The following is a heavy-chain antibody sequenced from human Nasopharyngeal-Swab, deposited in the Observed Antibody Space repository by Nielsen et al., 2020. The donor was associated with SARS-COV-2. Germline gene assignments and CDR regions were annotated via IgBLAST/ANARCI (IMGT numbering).Heavy chain of an antibody. CDR1: VGSFSGYY. CDR3: ARRETIVGSFDY. V-gene: IGHV4-59*08. CDR2: IYYSGST. Sequence: GSLRLSCAVHVGSFSGYYWTWIRQSPGKGLEWIGYIYYSGSTDYNPSLKGRVTISVDTSKNQFSLKLNSVTAADTAVYYCARRETIVGSFDYWGQGTLVTVSS. J-gene: IGHJ4*02. D-gene: IGHD1-26*01.